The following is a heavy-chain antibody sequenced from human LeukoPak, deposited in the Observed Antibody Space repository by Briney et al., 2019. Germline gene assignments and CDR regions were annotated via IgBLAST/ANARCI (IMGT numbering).Heavy chain of an antibody. V-gene: IGHV3-48*01. CDR3: ARDLWGAGDC. J-gene: IGHJ4*02. Sequence: PGGSLRLSCAASRFSLSTYSMNWVRQAPGKGLEWVSYISGSSSPIYYADSVKGRFTISRDNAKNALYLQMNSLTAEDTAVYYCARDLWGAGDCWGQGTLVTVSS. CDR1: RFSLSTYS. CDR2: ISGSSSPI. D-gene: IGHD1-26*01.